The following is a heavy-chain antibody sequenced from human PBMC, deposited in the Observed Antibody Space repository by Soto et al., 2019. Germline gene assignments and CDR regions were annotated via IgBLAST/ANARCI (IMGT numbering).Heavy chain of an antibody. D-gene: IGHD3-3*01. CDR3: APLSVSLSGHYGIQV. V-gene: IGHV4-39*01. CDR2: MFYSVLT. CDR1: VYSVTSIYYY. J-gene: IGHJ6*01. Sequence: PSDTLSLTCSFSVYSVTSIYYYLSYIRQPPWNWLDLIGSMFYSVLTYYNPSLKSRVTLSVDTSKNQFSVRLDSVTSADTAVYYCAPLSVSLSGHYGIQVWGQGTTVNVSS.